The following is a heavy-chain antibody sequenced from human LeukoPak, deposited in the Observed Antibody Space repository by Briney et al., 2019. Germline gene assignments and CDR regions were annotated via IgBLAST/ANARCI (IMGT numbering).Heavy chain of an antibody. CDR3: AKGTSGIIAGGHDYYMDV. CDR2: IRYDGIAI. V-gene: IGHV3-30*02. D-gene: IGHD6-13*01. J-gene: IGHJ6*03. Sequence: PGGSLRLSCAASGFTFSSYSMNWVRQAPGKGLEWVTFIRYDGIAIQYADSVKGRFTISRDNSKNALYLQMISLRPEDTAVYFCAKGTSGIIAGGHDYYMDVWGKGTTVTISS. CDR1: GFTFSSYS.